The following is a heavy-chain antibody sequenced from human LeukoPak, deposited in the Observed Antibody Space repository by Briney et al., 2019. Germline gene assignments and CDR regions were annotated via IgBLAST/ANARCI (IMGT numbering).Heavy chain of an antibody. J-gene: IGHJ5*02. CDR3: ARVDFDWLFSSPSRFDP. CDR2: INHSGST. Sequence: SETLSLTCAVYGGSFSGYYWSWIRQPPGKGLEWIGEINHSGSTNYNPSLKSRVTISVDTSKDQFSLKLSSVTAADTAVYYCARVDFDWLFSSPSRFDPWGRGTLVTVSS. CDR1: GGSFSGYY. V-gene: IGHV4-34*01. D-gene: IGHD3-9*01.